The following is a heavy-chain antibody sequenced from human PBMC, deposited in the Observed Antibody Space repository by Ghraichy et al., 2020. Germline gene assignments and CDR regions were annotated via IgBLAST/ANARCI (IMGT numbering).Heavy chain of an antibody. J-gene: IGHJ4*02. V-gene: IGHV3-9*01. CDR1: GFTFDDYA. Sequence: GGSLRLSCAASGFTFDDYAMHWVRQAPGKGLEWVSGISWNSGSIGYADSVKGRFTISRDNAKNSLYLQMNSLRAEDTALYYCAKGPFGGLDYWGQGTLVTVSS. CDR3: AKGPFGGLDY. CDR2: ISWNSGSI. D-gene: IGHD3-10*01.